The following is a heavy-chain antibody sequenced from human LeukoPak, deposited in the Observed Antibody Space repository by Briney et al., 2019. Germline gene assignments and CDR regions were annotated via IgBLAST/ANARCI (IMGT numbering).Heavy chain of an antibody. D-gene: IGHD4-17*01. J-gene: IGHJ3*02. CDR1: GYTLTELS. V-gene: IGHV1-24*01. CDR3: ATGVSRAVTDAFDI. CDR2: FDPEDGET. Sequence: ASVKVSCKVSGYTLTELSMHWVRRAPGKGLEWMGGFDPEDGETIYAQKFQGRVTMTEDTSTDTAYMELSSLRSEDTAVYYCATGVSRAVTDAFDIWGQGTMVTVSS.